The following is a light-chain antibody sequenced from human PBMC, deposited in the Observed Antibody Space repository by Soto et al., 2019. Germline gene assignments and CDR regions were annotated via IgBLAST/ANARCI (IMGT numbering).Light chain of an antibody. CDR1: RTDVGGYNF. Sequence: ALTQPASVSGSPGQSITISCTGTRTDVGGYNFVSWYQQHPGKAPKVIIYEVSNRPSGVSDRFSGSKSDNTASLTISGLQAEDEADYYCCSYVSSKTYVFGTGTRSPS. CDR2: EVS. J-gene: IGLJ1*01. V-gene: IGLV2-14*01. CDR3: CSYVSSKTYV.